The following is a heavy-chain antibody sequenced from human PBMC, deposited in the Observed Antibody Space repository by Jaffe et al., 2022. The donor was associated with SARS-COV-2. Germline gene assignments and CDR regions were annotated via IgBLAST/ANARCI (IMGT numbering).Heavy chain of an antibody. CDR3: ARDEVEILTGFFDY. CDR1: GFTFSSYE. Sequence: EVQLVESGGGLVQPGGSLRLSCAASGFTFSSYEMNWVRQAPGKGLEWVSYISSSGSTIYYADSVKGRFTISRDNAKNSLYLQMNSLRAEDTAVYYCARDEVEILTGFFDYWGQGTLVTVSS. CDR2: ISSSGSTI. J-gene: IGHJ4*02. V-gene: IGHV3-48*03. D-gene: IGHD3-9*01.